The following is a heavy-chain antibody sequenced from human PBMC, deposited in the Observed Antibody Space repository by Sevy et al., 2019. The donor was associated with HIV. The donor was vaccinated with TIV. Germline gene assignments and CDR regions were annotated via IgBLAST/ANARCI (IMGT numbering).Heavy chain of an antibody. V-gene: IGHV3-30*04. CDR1: GFVFSSYA. Sequence: GSLRLSCTASGFVFSSYAMHWVRQAPGKGLEWVAFIAYDGSNKNYADSVKGRFTLSRDNSKNTLYLQMNSLRAEDTAVYYCARGPGVYQPQYYYDSSGYYGYWGQGTLVTVSS. CDR3: ARGPGVYQPQYYYDSSGYYGY. J-gene: IGHJ4*02. CDR2: IAYDGSNK. D-gene: IGHD3-22*01.